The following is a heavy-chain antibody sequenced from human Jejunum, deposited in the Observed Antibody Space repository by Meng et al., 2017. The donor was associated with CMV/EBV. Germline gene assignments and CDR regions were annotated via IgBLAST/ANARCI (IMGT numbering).Heavy chain of an antibody. V-gene: IGHV4-59*01. CDR3: ARDLLGYSYGFAFDP. CDR2: ISYSGST. D-gene: IGHD5-18*01. CDR1: GGSLSSYY. J-gene: IGHJ5*02. Sequence: GGSLSSYYWSWIRQPPGKGLEWIGYISYSGSTTYNPSLKSRLTMSVDTSKNQFSLRLRSVTAADTAVYYCARDLLGYSYGFAFDPWGQGTRVTVSS.